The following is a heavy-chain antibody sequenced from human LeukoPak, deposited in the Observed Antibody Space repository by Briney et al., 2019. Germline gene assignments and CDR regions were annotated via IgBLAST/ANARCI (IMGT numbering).Heavy chain of an antibody. CDR2: ISAYNGNT. V-gene: IGHV1-18*01. Sequence: GASVKVSCKASGYTFTSYGISWVRQAPGQGLEWMGWISAYNGNTNYAQKLQGRVTMTTDTSTSTAYMELRSLRSDDTAVYYCARGPLVGATTGYFQHWGQGTLVTVSS. J-gene: IGHJ1*01. CDR3: ARGPLVGATTGYFQH. D-gene: IGHD1-26*01. CDR1: GYTFTSYG.